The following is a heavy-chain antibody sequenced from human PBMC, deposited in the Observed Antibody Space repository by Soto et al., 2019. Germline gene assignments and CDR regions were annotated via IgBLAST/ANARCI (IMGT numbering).Heavy chain of an antibody. CDR2: INDDGRRT. J-gene: IGHJ4*02. CDR3: ARRHPTSHPSDY. CDR1: GFTFSSYW. Sequence: EVQLVESGGGLVQPGGSLRLSCAASGFTFSSYWMHWVRQAPGKGLEWVSRINDDGRRTSYADSVKGRFTISRDNAKNPLYLQKNSLREDEPAIYYCARRHPTSHPSDYWGQGTLVTVSS. V-gene: IGHV3-74*01.